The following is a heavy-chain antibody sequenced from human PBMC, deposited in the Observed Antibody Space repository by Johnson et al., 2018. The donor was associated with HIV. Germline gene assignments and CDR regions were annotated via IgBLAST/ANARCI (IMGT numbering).Heavy chain of an antibody. CDR1: GFTFSSYD. Sequence: QMQLVESGGAVVQPGGSLRLSCAASGFTFSSYDMHWVRQATGKGLEWVAVISYDGSNKHFAESVQGRFTVSRDNSMNILYLEMNSLRAEDTAVYYCARDVNYYERSGSYGLHGAFDIWGQGTMVTVSS. J-gene: IGHJ3*02. CDR3: ARDVNYYERSGSYGLHGAFDI. CDR2: ISYDGSNK. D-gene: IGHD3-22*01. V-gene: IGHV3-30-3*01.